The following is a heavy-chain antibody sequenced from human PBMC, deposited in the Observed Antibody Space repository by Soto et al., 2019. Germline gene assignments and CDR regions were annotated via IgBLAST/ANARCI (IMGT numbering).Heavy chain of an antibody. CDR1: GDSVSSNSAA. CDR3: AREGGFYYGSVSGLNV. V-gene: IGHV6-1*01. CDR2: TYYRSKWYN. Sequence: SQTLSLTCAISGDSVSSNSAAWNWIRQAPSRGLEWLGRTYYRSKWYNDYAVSVKSRITINPDTSKNQFSLQLNSVTPEDTAMYYCAREGGFYYGSVSGLNVWGQGTTVTVSS. J-gene: IGHJ6*02. D-gene: IGHD3-10*01.